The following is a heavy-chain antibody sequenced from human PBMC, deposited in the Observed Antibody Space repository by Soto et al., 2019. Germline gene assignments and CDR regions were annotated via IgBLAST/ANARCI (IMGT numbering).Heavy chain of an antibody. CDR3: ARDLQQFDF. Sequence: VLLLESGGGLVQPGGSLRLSCAASGFTFSNYAMNWVRQAPGKGLKWVSTIRGGGGSTYYADSVEGRFTISRDNSNNTLYLQRNSLKAEDTALYYCARDLQQFDFWGQGTLVTVSS. V-gene: IGHV3-23*01. CDR1: GFTFSNYA. CDR2: IRGGGGST. D-gene: IGHD4-4*01. J-gene: IGHJ4*02.